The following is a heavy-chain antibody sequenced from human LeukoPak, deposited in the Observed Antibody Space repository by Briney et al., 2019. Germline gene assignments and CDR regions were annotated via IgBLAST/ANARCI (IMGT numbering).Heavy chain of an antibody. CDR3: ARDYDFGVGFSDY. J-gene: IGHJ4*02. D-gene: IGHD3-3*01. CDR2: ISSSSSYI. V-gene: IGHV3-21*01. Sequence: GGSLRLSCAASGFTFSSYSMNWVRQAPGKGLEWVSSISSSSSYIYYADSVKGRFTISRDNAKNSLYLQMNSLRAEDTAVYYCARDYDFGVGFSDYWGQGTLVTVSS. CDR1: GFTFSSYS.